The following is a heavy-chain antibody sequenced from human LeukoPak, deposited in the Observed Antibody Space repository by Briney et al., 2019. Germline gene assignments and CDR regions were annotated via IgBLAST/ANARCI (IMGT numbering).Heavy chain of an antibody. CDR1: GVSISRYY. Sequence: PSETLSLTCTVSGVSISRYYWSWIRQPPGKGLEWIGYVIYTGSTNYNPSLKSRVTISIDTSKNQFSLNLSSVTAADTAVYYCASTGEMYSSGWYFDFWGQGTLVPVSS. CDR2: VIYTGST. CDR3: ASTGEMYSSGWYFDF. D-gene: IGHD6-19*01. J-gene: IGHJ4*02. V-gene: IGHV4-59*01.